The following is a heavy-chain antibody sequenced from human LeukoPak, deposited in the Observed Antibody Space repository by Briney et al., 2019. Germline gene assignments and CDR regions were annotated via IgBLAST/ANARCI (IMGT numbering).Heavy chain of an antibody. CDR1: GGSFSGYH. CDR3: ARGRYCSSTSCYLDP. D-gene: IGHD2-2*01. Sequence: PSETLSLTCAVYGGSFSGYHWSWIRQPPGKGLEWIGEINHSGSTNYNPSLKSRVTISVDTSKNQFSLKLSSVTAADTAVYYCARGRYCSSTSCYLDPWGQGTLVTVSS. V-gene: IGHV4-34*01. CDR2: INHSGST. J-gene: IGHJ5*02.